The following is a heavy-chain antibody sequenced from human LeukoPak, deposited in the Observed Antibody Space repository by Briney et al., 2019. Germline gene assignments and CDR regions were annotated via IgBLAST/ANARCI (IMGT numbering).Heavy chain of an antibody. CDR2: IKQGGSDK. V-gene: IGHV3-7*02. CDR3: ARRRVVGSTEYFQH. J-gene: IGHJ1*01. Sequence: GGSLRLSCAASGFTFSSYWMSWVRQDPGKGLEWVSNIKQGGSDKYYVDSVKGRFTISRDNAKSSLYLQMNSLRAEDTAVYYCARRRVVGSTEYFQHWGQGILVTVSS. D-gene: IGHD2-2*01. CDR1: GFTFSSYW.